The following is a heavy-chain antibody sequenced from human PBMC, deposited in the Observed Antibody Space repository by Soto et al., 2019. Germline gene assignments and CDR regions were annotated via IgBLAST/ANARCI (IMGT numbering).Heavy chain of an antibody. CDR1: GGTFSSYA. D-gene: IGHD2-15*01. Sequence: QVQLVQSGAEVKKPGSSVKVSCKASGGTFSSYAISWVRQAPGQGLEWMGGIIPIFGTANYAQKFQGRVTITADKSTSTAYMELSSLRSEDTAVYYCATDVNCSGGSSYSRGGDYWGQGTLVTVSS. CDR3: ATDVNCSGGSSYSRGGDY. V-gene: IGHV1-69*06. J-gene: IGHJ4*02. CDR2: IIPIFGTA.